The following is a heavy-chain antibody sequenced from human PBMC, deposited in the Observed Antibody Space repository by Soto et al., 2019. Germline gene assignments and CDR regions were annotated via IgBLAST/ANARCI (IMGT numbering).Heavy chain of an antibody. CDR3: ARDKGRGYSYGLDY. CDR1: GFTFSSYG. V-gene: IGHV3-33*01. D-gene: IGHD5-18*01. CDR2: IWYDGSNK. J-gene: IGHJ4*02. Sequence: QVQLVESGGGVIQPGRSRRLSCAASGFTFSSYGMHWVREAPGKGLEWVAVIWYDGSNKYYADSVKGRFTISRDNSKNTLYLQMNSLRAEDTAVYYCARDKGRGYSYGLDYWGQGTLVTVSS.